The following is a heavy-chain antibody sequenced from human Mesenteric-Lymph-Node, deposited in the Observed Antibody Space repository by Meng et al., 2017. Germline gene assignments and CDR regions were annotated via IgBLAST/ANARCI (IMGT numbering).Heavy chain of an antibody. D-gene: IGHD2/OR15-2a*01. CDR3: ARIMRNFRTYYGMDV. J-gene: IGHJ6*02. V-gene: IGHV3-7*01. CDR2: IEQDGSEK. Sequence: GESLKTPRAASGFTFSSYWMSWVRQAPGKGLEWVANIEQDGSEKYYVDSVKGRFTISRDNAKNSLYLQMNSLRAEDTAVYYCARIMRNFRTYYGMDVWGQGTTVTVSS. CDR1: GFTFSSYW.